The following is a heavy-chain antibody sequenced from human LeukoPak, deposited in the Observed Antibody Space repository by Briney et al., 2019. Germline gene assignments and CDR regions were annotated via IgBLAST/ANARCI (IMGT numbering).Heavy chain of an antibody. D-gene: IGHD2/OR15-2a*01. CDR2: ISSSSSYI. V-gene: IGHV3-21*01. CDR1: GFTFSSYS. CDR3: ASEREYGAVDY. Sequence: PGGSLRLSCAASGFTFSSYSMNWVRQAPGKGLEWVSSISSSSSYIYYADSVKGRFTISRDNAKNSLYLQMNSLRAEQTHVYYCASEREYGAVDYWGQGTLVTVSS. J-gene: IGHJ4*02.